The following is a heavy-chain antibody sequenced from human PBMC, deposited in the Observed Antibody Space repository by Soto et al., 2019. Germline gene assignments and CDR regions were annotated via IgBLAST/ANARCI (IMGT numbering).Heavy chain of an antibody. Sequence: QVQLVESGGGVVQPGRSLRLSCEASGFSLHTYAMHWVRQAPGKGLEWLALISYDGSSKRYSGSLKGRFIISRDNSKNTMDLQMNSLRVYDTALYYCTRDWVRGGGSDFWYFELWGRGTLVTVSS. V-gene: IGHV3-30-3*01. D-gene: IGHD2-21*01. J-gene: IGHJ2*01. CDR3: TRDWVRGGGSDFWYFEL. CDR1: GFSLHTYA. CDR2: ISYDGSSK.